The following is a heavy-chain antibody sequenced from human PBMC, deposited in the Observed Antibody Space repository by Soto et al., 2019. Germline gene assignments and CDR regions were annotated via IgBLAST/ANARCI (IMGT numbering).Heavy chain of an antibody. CDR3: AKKPKGFDS. CDR1: GFTFSGSA. J-gene: IGHJ5*01. Sequence: EVQLLESGGGLVQPGGSLRLSCAASGFTFSGSAMTWVRQAPGKGLQWVSSISESGGSTYYADAVKGRFTISRDNSKNTLYLQMNSLRAEDTAVYYCAKKPKGFDSWGRGTPVTVSS. CDR2: ISESGGST. V-gene: IGHV3-23*01.